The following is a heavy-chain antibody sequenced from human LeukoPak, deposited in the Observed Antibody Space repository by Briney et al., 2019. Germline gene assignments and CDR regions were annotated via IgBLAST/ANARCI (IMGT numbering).Heavy chain of an antibody. CDR3: AKAHYDSSGYYFDY. CDR2: ISGSGSST. J-gene: IGHJ4*03. D-gene: IGHD3-22*01. CDR1: GFTFSSYA. Sequence: GGSLRLSCAASGFTFSSYAMSWVRQAPGKGLEWVSAISGSGSSTYYADSVKGRFTISRDNSKNTLFLQMNSLRAEDTAVYHCAKAHYDSSGYYFDYWGQGTTVTVSS. V-gene: IGHV3-23*01.